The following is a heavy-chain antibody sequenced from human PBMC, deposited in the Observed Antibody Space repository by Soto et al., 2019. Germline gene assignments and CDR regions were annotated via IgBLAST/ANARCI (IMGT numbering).Heavy chain of an antibody. CDR2: INYSGSNI. CDR1: GFTFRNSE. D-gene: IGHD2-21*02. Sequence: GGSLRLSCAGSGFTFRNSEMFWVRQAPGKGLEWVSKINYSGSNIYYSRSVKGRFTISRDNAKNSLYLQMNSLTDEDTAIYFCASEALCGADCYFFEYWGPGTLVTVSS. V-gene: IGHV3-48*03. J-gene: IGHJ4*02. CDR3: ASEALCGADCYFFEY.